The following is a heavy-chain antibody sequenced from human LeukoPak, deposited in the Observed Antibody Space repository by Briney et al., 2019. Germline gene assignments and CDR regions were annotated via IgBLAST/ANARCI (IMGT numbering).Heavy chain of an antibody. CDR1: GYTFTSYY. J-gene: IGHJ4*02. D-gene: IGHD6-19*01. V-gene: IGHV1-24*01. CDR3: ATGIAVAGMWYYFDY. CDR2: FDPEDGET. Sequence: GASVTVSCKASGYTFTSYYMHWVRQAPGKGLEWMGGFDPEDGETIYAQKFQGRVTMTEDTSTDTAYMELSSLRSEDTAVYYCATGIAVAGMWYYFDYWGQGTLVTVSS.